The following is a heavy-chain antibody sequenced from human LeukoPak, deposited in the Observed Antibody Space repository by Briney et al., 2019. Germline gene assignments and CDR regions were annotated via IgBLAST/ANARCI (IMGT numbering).Heavy chain of an antibody. V-gene: IGHV3-64*01. CDR2: ISSNGGST. Sequence: GGSLRLSCAASGFTFSTYAMHWVRQAPGKGLEYVSAISSNGGSTYYANSVKGRFTISRDNSKNTLYLQMNSLRAEDTSVYYCARGHVDTAMGLDYWGQGTLVTVSS. D-gene: IGHD5-18*01. CDR3: ARGHVDTAMGLDY. CDR1: GFTFSTYA. J-gene: IGHJ4*02.